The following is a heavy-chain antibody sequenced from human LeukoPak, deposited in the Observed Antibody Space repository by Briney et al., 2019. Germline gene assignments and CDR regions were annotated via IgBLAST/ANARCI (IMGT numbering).Heavy chain of an antibody. CDR3: ARHVEGVRFTTFSAY. Sequence: PGGSLRLSCAASGFTFNSYAMSWVRQPPGKGLEWIGSIYYSGTTYYNPSLKSRVTISVDTSKNQFSLKLNSVTAADTAVYYCARHVEGVRFTTFSAYWGQGTLVTVSS. J-gene: IGHJ4*02. D-gene: IGHD3-9*01. CDR1: GFTFNSYA. CDR2: IYYSGTT. V-gene: IGHV4-39*01.